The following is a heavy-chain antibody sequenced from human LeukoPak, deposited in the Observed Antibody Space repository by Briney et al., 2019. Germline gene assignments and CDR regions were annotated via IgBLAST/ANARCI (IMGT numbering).Heavy chain of an antibody. J-gene: IGHJ4*02. Sequence: ASVKVSCKASGYTFTSYYMHWVRQAPGQGLEWMGWISAYNGNTNYAQKLQGRVTMTTDTSTSTAYMELRSLRSDDTAVYYCARFLDYYGSGSYSYWGQGTLVTVSS. V-gene: IGHV1-18*04. CDR2: ISAYNGNT. D-gene: IGHD3-10*01. CDR1: GYTFTSYY. CDR3: ARFLDYYGSGSYSY.